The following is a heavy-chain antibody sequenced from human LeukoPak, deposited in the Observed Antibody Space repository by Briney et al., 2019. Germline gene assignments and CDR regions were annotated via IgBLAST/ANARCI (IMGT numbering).Heavy chain of an antibody. CDR2: INHSGST. V-gene: IGHV4-34*01. Sequence: SETLSLTCAVYGGSFSGYYWSWIRQPPGKGLEWIGEINHSGSTNYNPSLKSRATISVDTSKNQFSLKLSSVTAADTAVYYCARHRGGYSSSWQNNFDYWGQGTLVTVSS. CDR3: ARHRGGYSSSWQNNFDY. CDR1: GGSFSGYY. J-gene: IGHJ4*02. D-gene: IGHD6-13*01.